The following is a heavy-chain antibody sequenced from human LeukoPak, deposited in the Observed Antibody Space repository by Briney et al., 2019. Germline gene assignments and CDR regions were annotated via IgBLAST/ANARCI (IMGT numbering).Heavy chain of an antibody. CDR3: ARGEHSVDS. V-gene: IGHV4-4*07. CDR2: IYSSGYT. J-gene: IGHJ4*02. D-gene: IGHD1/OR15-1a*01. Sequence: XSLTCTVSGGAIRSHYWNWIRQPAGKGLEWIGRIYSSGYTNDNPFLKSRITMSVDMSKNQFSLRLNSVTAADTAVYYCARGEHSVDSWGQGMLVTVSS. CDR1: GGAIRSHY.